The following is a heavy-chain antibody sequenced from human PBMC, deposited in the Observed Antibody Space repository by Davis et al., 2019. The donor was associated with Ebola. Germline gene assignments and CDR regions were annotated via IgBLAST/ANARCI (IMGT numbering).Heavy chain of an antibody. CDR3: RSSWGPIVVVPAAIGGRGIGIWFDP. CDR2: FDPEDGET. J-gene: IGHJ5*02. Sequence: AASVKVSCKVSGYTLTELSMHWVRQAPGKGLEWMGGFDPEDGETIYAQKLQGRVTMTEDTPTDIAYMEVSSLGYEDPAVYYCRSSWGPIVVVPAAIGGRGIGIWFDPWGQGTLVTVSS. CDR1: GYTLTELS. V-gene: IGHV1-24*01. D-gene: IGHD2-2*01.